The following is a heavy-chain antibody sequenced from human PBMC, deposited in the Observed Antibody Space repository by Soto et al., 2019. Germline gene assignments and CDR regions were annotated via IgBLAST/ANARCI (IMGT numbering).Heavy chain of an antibody. J-gene: IGHJ4*01. D-gene: IGHD3-22*01. Sequence: GGSLRLSCAVSGFTSSDHYMSWVRQAPGKGLEWVSAISGSGGSTYYADSVKGRFTISRDNSKNTLYLQMNSLRAEDTAVYYCAKDLRDDSSVYYRFAYWGHGTLVTVSS. CDR3: AKDLRDDSSVYYRFAY. V-gene: IGHV3-23*01. CDR1: GFTSSDHY. CDR2: ISGSGGST.